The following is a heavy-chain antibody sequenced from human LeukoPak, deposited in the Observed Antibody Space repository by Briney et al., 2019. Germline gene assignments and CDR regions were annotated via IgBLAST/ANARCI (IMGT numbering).Heavy chain of an antibody. CDR3: ARDLADCSSTTCPVRAFDI. V-gene: IGHV4-30-2*01. Sequence: SETLSLTCTVSGGSISSGGYYWSWIRQPPGKGLEWIGYIYHSGSTYYNPSLKSRVTISVDRSKNQFSLKLSSVTAADTAVYYCARDLADCSSTTCPVRAFDIWGQGTMVTVSS. J-gene: IGHJ3*02. CDR2: IYHSGST. CDR1: GGSISSGGYY. D-gene: IGHD2-2*01.